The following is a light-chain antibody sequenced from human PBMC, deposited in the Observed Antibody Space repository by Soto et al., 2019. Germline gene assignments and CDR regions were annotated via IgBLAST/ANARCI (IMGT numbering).Light chain of an antibody. J-gene: IGLJ1*01. V-gene: IGLV2-14*01. CDR3: SSYTSSSTPG. CDR1: SSDVGGYNY. Sequence: QSVLTQPASVSGSPGQSITISCTGTSSDVGGYNYVSWYQQHPGKAPKLMIYEVSNRPSGVSNRFSGSKSGNTASLTISGLQAGDEADYYCSSYTSSSTPGFGTGTKVTVL. CDR2: EVS.